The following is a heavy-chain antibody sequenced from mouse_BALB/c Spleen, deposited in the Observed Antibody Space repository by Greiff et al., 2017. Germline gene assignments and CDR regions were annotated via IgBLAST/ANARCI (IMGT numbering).Heavy chain of an antibody. CDR3: ARSYDYLDY. J-gene: IGHJ2*01. Sequence: EVQGVESRGGLVQPGGSRKLSCAASGFTFSSFGMHWVRQAPEKGLEWVAYISSGSSTIYYADTVKGRFTISRDNPKNTLFLQMTSLRSEDTAMYYCARSYDYLDYWGQGTTLTVSS. CDR1: GFTFSSFG. CDR2: ISSGSSTI. D-gene: IGHD2-3*01. V-gene: IGHV5-17*02.